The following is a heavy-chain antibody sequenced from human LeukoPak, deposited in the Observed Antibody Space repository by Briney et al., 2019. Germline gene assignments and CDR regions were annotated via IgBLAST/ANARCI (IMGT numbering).Heavy chain of an antibody. D-gene: IGHD3-10*01. CDR3: ASGPSYGSGSYNFDY. J-gene: IGHJ4*02. V-gene: IGHV1-8*03. CDR1: GYTFTSDD. Sequence: GASVKVCCNASGYTFTSDDNNRERQATGQGLELMGWMNPNSGNTGYAQKFQGRVTITRNTSISTAYLELSSLRSEDTAVYYYASGPSYGSGSYNFDYWGQGTLVTVCS. CDR2: MNPNSGNT.